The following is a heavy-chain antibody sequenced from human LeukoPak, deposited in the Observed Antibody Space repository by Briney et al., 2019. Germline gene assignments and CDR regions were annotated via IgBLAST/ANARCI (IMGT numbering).Heavy chain of an antibody. J-gene: IGHJ6*03. Sequence: GGSLRLSCAASGFTVSSNYMSWVRQAPGKGLEWVSVIYSGGSTYYADSVKGRFTISRDNSKNTLYLQMNSLRAEDTAVYYCARVSNDRAIYYYCYYMDVWGKGTTVTVSS. CDR3: ARVSNDRAIYYYCYYMDV. CDR1: GFTVSSNY. D-gene: IGHD1-1*01. V-gene: IGHV3-53*01. CDR2: IYSGGST.